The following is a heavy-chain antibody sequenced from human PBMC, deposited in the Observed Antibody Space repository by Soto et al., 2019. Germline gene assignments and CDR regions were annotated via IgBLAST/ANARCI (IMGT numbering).Heavy chain of an antibody. V-gene: IGHV3-30-3*01. J-gene: IGHJ6*02. Sequence: GGSLRLSCAAPGFTFSSYAMHWVRQAPGKGLEWVAVISYDGSNKYYADSVKGRFTISRDNSKNTLYLQMNSLRAEDTAVYYCARDREDIVVVPAKVLVRYYYGMDVWGQGTTVTVSS. CDR3: ARDREDIVVVPAKVLVRYYYGMDV. CDR2: ISYDGSNK. CDR1: GFTFSSYA. D-gene: IGHD2-2*01.